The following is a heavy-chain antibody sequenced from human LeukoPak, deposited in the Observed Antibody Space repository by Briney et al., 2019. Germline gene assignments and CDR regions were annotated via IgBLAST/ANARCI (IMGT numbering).Heavy chain of an antibody. CDR3: ARAVLTPSGYVWHFDL. V-gene: IGHV4-31*03. CDR1: GGSISSGAYY. D-gene: IGHD3-3*01. J-gene: IGHJ2*01. CDR2: NT. Sequence: SQTLSLTCTVSGGSISSGAYYWSWIRQHPGKGLEWIGYNTYYNPSLESRVTISLDTSKNQFSLRLTSVTAADTAVYHCARAVLTPSGYVWHFDLWGRDALVTVSS.